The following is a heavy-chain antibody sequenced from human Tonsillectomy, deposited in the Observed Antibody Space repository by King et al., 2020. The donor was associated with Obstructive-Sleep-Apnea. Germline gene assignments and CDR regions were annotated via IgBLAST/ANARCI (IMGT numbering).Heavy chain of an antibody. Sequence: GQLVQSGAEVKKPGSSVKVSCKASGGTFSSYAISWVRQAPGQGLEWMGGIIPILGIANYAQKFQGRVTITADKSTSTAYMELSSLRSEDTAVYYCARDPRYYYDSSGRFDYWGQGTLVTVSS. CDR1: GGTFSSYA. V-gene: IGHV1-69*09. CDR3: ARDPRYYYDSSGRFDY. D-gene: IGHD3-22*01. J-gene: IGHJ4*02. CDR2: IIPILGIA.